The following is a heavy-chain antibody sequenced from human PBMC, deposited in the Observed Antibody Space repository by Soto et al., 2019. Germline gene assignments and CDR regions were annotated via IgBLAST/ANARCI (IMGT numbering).Heavy chain of an antibody. CDR1: GYTLTELS. V-gene: IGHV1-24*01. Sequence: ASVKVSCKVSGYTLTELSMHWVRQAPGKGLEWMGGFDPEDGETIYAQKFQGRVTMTEDTSTDTAYMELSSLRAEDMAVYYCARDMGDYDILTGSFDIWGQGTMVTVSS. CDR3: ARDMGDYDILTGSFDI. CDR2: FDPEDGET. D-gene: IGHD3-9*01. J-gene: IGHJ3*02.